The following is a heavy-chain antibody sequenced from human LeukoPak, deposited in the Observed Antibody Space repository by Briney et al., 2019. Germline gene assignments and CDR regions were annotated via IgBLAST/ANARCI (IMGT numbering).Heavy chain of an antibody. J-gene: IGHJ4*02. CDR2: ISGSGGST. Sequence: GGSLRLSCAASGFTFSSYAMSWVRQAPGKGLEWVSAISGSGGSTYYADSVKGRFTISRDNSKNMLYLQMNSLRAEDTAVYYCAKDLRYSGIAAPYYFDYWGQGTLVTVSS. D-gene: IGHD6-13*01. CDR3: AKDLRYSGIAAPYYFDY. V-gene: IGHV3-23*01. CDR1: GFTFSSYA.